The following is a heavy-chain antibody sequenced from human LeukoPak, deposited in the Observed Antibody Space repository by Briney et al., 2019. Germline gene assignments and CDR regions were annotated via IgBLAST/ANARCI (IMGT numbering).Heavy chain of an antibody. CDR2: IYPGDSDT. Sequence: GASLQISCKGSGYSFTSYWIGWVRQMPGKGLEWMGIIYPGDSDTRYSPSFQGQVTISADKSISTAYLQWSSLKASDTAMYYCAREYYYDSSGLRAFDIWGQGTMVTVSS. CDR1: GYSFTSYW. CDR3: AREYYYDSSGLRAFDI. V-gene: IGHV5-51*01. J-gene: IGHJ3*02. D-gene: IGHD3-22*01.